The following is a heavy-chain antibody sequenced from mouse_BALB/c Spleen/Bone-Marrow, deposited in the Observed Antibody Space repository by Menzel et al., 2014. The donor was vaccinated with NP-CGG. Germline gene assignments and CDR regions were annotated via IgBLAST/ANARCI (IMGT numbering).Heavy chain of an antibody. J-gene: IGHJ3*01. CDR2: INPYNDGT. D-gene: IGHD2-4*01. Sequence: VQLQQSGPELVKPGASVKMSCKASGYTFTSYVMHWVKQKPGQGLEWIGHINPYNDGTKYNEKFKGKATLTSDKSSSTAYMELSSLTSEDSAVYYCARDGDYDWFAYWGQGTLVTVPA. CDR3: ARDGDYDWFAY. V-gene: IGHV1-14*01. CDR1: GYTFTSYV.